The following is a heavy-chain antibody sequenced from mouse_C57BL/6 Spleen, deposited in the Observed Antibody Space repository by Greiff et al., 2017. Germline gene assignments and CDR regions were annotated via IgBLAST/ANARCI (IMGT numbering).Heavy chain of an antibody. CDR1: GYTFTDYN. J-gene: IGHJ1*03. D-gene: IGHD2-1*01. CDR3: ARGAYGNYHWYFDV. V-gene: IGHV1-22*01. CDR2: INPNNGGT. Sequence: EVQLQESGPELVKPGASVKMSCKASGYTFTDYNMHWVKQSHGKSLEWIGYINPNNGGTSYNQKFKGKATLTVNKSSSTAYMELRSLTSEDSAVYYWARGAYGNYHWYFDVWGTGTTVTVSS.